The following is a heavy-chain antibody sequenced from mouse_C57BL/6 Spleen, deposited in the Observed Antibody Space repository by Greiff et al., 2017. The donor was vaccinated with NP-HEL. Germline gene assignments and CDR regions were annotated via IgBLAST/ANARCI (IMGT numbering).Heavy chain of an antibody. CDR3: ARSGATMAPYYFDY. J-gene: IGHJ2*01. D-gene: IGHD2-1*01. CDR1: GYTFTSYG. CDR2: IYPRSGNT. V-gene: IGHV1-81*01. Sequence: VQLKESGAELARPGASVKLSCKASGYTFTSYGISWVKQRTGQGLEWIGEIYPRSGNTYYNEKFKGKATLTADKSSSTAYMELRSLTSEDSAVYFCARSGATMAPYYFDYWGQGTTLTVSS.